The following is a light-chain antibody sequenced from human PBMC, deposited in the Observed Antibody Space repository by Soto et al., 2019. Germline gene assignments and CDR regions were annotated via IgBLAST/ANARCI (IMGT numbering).Light chain of an antibody. V-gene: IGLV1-44*01. CDR2: STS. CDR1: RSNIGSHA. Sequence: QSVLSQPPSASGTPGQRVTISCSGSRSNIGSHAVNWYQQLPGTAPKVLIYSTSQRPSGVPDRFSGSRSDTSASLAISGLQSEDEAVYYCATSDDSPNSYIFGGGTKLTVL. J-gene: IGLJ2*01. CDR3: ATSDDSPNSYI.